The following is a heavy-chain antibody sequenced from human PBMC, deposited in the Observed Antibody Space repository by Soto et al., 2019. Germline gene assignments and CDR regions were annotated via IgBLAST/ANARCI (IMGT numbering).Heavy chain of an antibody. CDR2: IYYDGST. CDR1: GGSVNSNNYY. CDR3: ARVVVAATLHTGFDS. V-gene: IGHV4-39*02. Sequence: PSETLSLNCTCSGGSVNSNNYYWALIRQPPGKGLAWISSIYYDGSTYYNPSLKSRVSISVDTSKNHFSLHLTSATAPATAVYYCARVVVAATLHTGFDSWVYRTLVTVSS. J-gene: IGHJ4*01. D-gene: IGHD2-15*01.